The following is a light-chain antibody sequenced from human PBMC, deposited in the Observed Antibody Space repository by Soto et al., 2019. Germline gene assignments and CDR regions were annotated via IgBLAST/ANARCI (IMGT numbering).Light chain of an antibody. V-gene: IGKV3-15*01. J-gene: IGKJ1*01. CDR1: QSVSSN. CDR3: QQYNTWPS. Sequence: EIVMTQSPATLSVSPGDRATLSCRASQSVSSNLAWYQQRPGQAPRLLMYGASTRASGIAARFSGSGSGTEFNLTISSLQSEDFALYYCQQYNTWPSFGQGTKVEI. CDR2: GAS.